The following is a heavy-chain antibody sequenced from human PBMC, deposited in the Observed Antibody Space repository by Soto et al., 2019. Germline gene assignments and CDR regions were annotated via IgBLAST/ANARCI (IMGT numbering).Heavy chain of an antibody. CDR1: GYTFTNYY. D-gene: IGHD1-1*01. CDR2: INPSARSA. J-gene: IGHJ4*02. CDR3: ARDNSAANGVLDH. Sequence: GASVKVSCKASGYTFTNYYLHWVRQAPGQGLEWVGMINPSARSASYAQKLRGRLTMDRDTSTTTVYMELSRLTSEDTAVCYCARDNSAANGVLDHWGLGTLVTVSS. V-gene: IGHV1-46*04.